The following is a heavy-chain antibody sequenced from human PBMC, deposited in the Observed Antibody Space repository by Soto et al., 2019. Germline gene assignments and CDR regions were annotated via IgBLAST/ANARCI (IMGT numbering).Heavy chain of an antibody. CDR1: GGSISSGGYY. J-gene: IGHJ4*02. CDR2: IYDSGNT. Sequence: SETLSLTCTVSGGSISSGGYYWSWIRQHPGKGLEWIGYIYDSGNTYYNPSLKSRLTISVDTSQNLFSLKLTSMTAADTALYYCVRDQYSSSHLVSAYWGQGALVTVSS. D-gene: IGHD6-13*01. CDR3: VRDQYSSSHLVSAY. V-gene: IGHV4-31*03.